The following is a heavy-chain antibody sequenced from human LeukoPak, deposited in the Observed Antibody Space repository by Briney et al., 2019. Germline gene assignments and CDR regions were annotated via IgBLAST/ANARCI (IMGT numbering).Heavy chain of an antibody. D-gene: IGHD1-26*01. CDR3: TRDPSNSGSYSRLDY. J-gene: IGHJ4*02. CDR2: ISGGST. Sequence: GGSLRLSCAASGFTVSSNEMSWVRQAPGKGLEWVSSISGGSTYYADSVKGRFTISRDNAKKSLYLQMNSLRAEDTAVYYCTRDPSNSGSYSRLDYWGQGTLVTVSS. V-gene: IGHV3-38-3*01. CDR1: GFTVSSNE.